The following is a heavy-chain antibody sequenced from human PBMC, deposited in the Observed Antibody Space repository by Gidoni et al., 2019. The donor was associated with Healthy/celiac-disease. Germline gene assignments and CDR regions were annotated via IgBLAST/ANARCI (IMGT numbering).Heavy chain of an antibody. D-gene: IGHD6-19*01. CDR1: GYTFTSYD. CDR2: MNPNSGNT. Sequence: QVQLVQSGAEVKKPGASVKVSCKASGYTFTSYDINWVRQATGQGLEWMGWMNPNSGNTGYAQKFQGRVTMTRNTSISTAYMELSSLRSEDTAVYYCAREEWLGPLYYYYGMDVWGQGTTVTVSS. J-gene: IGHJ6*02. V-gene: IGHV1-8*01. CDR3: AREEWLGPLYYYYGMDV.